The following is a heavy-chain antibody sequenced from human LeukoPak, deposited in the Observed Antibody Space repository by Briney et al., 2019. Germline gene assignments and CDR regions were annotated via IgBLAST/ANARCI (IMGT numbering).Heavy chain of an antibody. CDR3: VRYEMDV. D-gene: IGHD3-3*01. CDR2: IKTDGSEN. CDR1: GFTFSSYW. V-gene: IGHV3-7*01. J-gene: IGHJ6*02. Sequence: GGSLRLSCAASGFTFSSYWMSWIRQAPGKGLEWVATIKTDGSENYHVDSVKGRFSISRDNTKNSLFLQLNSLRVEDTAVYYCVRYEMDVWGQGTTVTVSS.